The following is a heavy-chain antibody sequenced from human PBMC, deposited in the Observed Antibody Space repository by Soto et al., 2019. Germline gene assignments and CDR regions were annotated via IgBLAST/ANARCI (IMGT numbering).Heavy chain of an antibody. CDR1: GSTFSSYA. CDR2: IIPIFGTA. J-gene: IGHJ4*02. D-gene: IGHD2-8*01. V-gene: IGHV1-69*01. Sequence: GAAVKVSCKASGSTFSSYAISWVRQAPGQGLEWMGGIIPIFGTANYAQKFQGRVTITADESTSTAYMELSSLRSEDTAVYYCARVGYCTNGVCYPRFYFDYWGQGTLVTVSS. CDR3: ARVGYCTNGVCYPRFYFDY.